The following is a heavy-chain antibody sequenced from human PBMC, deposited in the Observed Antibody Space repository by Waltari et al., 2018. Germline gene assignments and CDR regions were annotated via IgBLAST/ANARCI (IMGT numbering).Heavy chain of an antibody. D-gene: IGHD2-15*01. V-gene: IGHV5-51*03. J-gene: IGHJ1*01. CDR2: IYPGDSDT. Sequence: EVQLVQSGAEVKKPGESLKISCKGSGYSFTSYWIGWVRQMPGKGLEWMGIIYPGDSDTRYSPSFQGQVTISADKSISTAYLQWSSLKASDTAMYYCASDIDCSGGSCYPAEYFQHWGQGTLVTVS. CDR1: GYSFTSYW. CDR3: ASDIDCSGGSCYPAEYFQH.